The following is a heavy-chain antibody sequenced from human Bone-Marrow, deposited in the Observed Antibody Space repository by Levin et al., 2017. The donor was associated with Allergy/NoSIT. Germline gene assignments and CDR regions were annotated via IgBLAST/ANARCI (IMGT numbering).Heavy chain of an antibody. Sequence: GSLRLSCAVSGASISSSTWWSWVRQPPGQGLEWMGEIYHSGSTDYNPSLKSRLTISVNRSKNSFSLKLNSVTAADTAVYYCASLRYCTGNSCYSRGDAWGQGILVTVSS. D-gene: IGHD2-15*01. CDR3: ASLRYCTGNSCYSRGDA. CDR2: IYHSGST. CDR1: GASISSSTW. J-gene: IGHJ5*02. V-gene: IGHV4-4*02.